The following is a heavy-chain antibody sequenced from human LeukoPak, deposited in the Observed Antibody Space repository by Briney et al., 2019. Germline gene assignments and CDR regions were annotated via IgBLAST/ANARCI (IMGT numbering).Heavy chain of an antibody. CDR1: GGSINSYY. D-gene: IGHD6-13*01. V-gene: IGHV4-59*01. J-gene: IGHJ5*02. Sequence: SETLSLTCTVSGGSINSYYWLWIRQPPGKGLEWIGYIYHSGSTKYNPSLKSRVTISVDTSKKQFSLKLSSVTAADTAVYYWAGFNFLLYSSSHNWFDPWGQGILVTVSS. CDR2: IYHSGST. CDR3: AGFNFLLYSSSHNWFDP.